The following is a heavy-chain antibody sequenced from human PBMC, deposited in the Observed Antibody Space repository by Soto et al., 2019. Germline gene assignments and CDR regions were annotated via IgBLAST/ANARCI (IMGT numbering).Heavy chain of an antibody. V-gene: IGHV3-30*18. CDR1: GFTFSSYG. CDR2: ISYDGSNK. J-gene: IGHJ4*02. Sequence: QVQLVESGGGVVQPGRSLRLSCAASGFTFSSYGMHWVRQAPGKGLEWVAVISYDGSNKYYADSVKGRFTISRDNSKNTLYLQMNSLRAEDTAVYYCAKEEDLPYFDSWGQGTLVTVSS. CDR3: AKEEDLPYFDS.